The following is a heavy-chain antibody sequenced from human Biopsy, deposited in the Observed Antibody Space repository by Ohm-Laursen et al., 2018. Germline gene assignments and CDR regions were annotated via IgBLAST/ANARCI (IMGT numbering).Heavy chain of an antibody. CDR1: GGTFSTTA. J-gene: IGHJ5*02. Sequence: SSVKVSCKASGGTFSTTAISWVRQAPGQGLEWMGGITPIFDTANYAQKFQGRVTITADRSASTAYMELSSLTSDDTAVYYCARGDYFDSNGYFWFDPWGQGALVTVSS. CDR2: ITPIFDTA. D-gene: IGHD3-22*01. CDR3: ARGDYFDSNGYFWFDP. V-gene: IGHV1-69*06.